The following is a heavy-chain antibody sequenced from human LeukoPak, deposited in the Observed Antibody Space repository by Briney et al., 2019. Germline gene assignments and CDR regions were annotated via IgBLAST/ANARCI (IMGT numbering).Heavy chain of an antibody. CDR3: ARDNKGAMVRGVSNWFDP. D-gene: IGHD3-10*01. V-gene: IGHV4-4*09. CDR1: GGSISSYY. CDR2: IYTSGST. Sequence: NPSETLSLTCTVSGGSISSYYWSWIRQPPGKGLEWIGYIYTSGSTNYNPSLKSRVTISVDTSKNQFSLKLSSVTAADTAVYYCARDNKGAMVRGVSNWFDPWGQGTLVTVSS. J-gene: IGHJ5*02.